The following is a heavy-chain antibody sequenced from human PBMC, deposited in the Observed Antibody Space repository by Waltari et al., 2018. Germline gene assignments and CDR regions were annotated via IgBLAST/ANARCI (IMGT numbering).Heavy chain of an antibody. D-gene: IGHD4-17*01. CDR1: GFSFSHYP. CDR3: AKADFGDPFWYFDL. V-gene: IGHV3-23*01. J-gene: IGHJ2*01. CDR2: RTADGLSR. Sequence: EVQLLESGGDLVQPGGSLRLSCAASGFSFSHYPMAWVRQAPGKGLVWVSTRTADGLSRNYADSVKGRFTISRDNSQNTLDLQMNTLRAEDTAVYFCAKADFGDPFWYFDLWGRGTLVTV.